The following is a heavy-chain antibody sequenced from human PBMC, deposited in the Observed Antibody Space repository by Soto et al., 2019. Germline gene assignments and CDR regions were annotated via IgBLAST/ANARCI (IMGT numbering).Heavy chain of an antibody. J-gene: IGHJ5*02. V-gene: IGHV4-34*01. D-gene: IGHD3-10*01. CDR3: ARGNRFDP. CDR2: INHSGST. Sequence: PSGTLSLTCAVYGGSFSGYYWSWIRQPPGKGLEWIGEINHSGSTNYNPSLKSRVTISVDTSKNQFSLKLSSVTAADTAVYWAARGNRFDPSGQRTTVTASS. CDR1: GGSFSGYY.